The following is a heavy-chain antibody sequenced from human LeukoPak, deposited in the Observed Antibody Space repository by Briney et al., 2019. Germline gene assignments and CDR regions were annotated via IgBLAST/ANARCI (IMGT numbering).Heavy chain of an antibody. D-gene: IGHD3-22*01. CDR3: ARVVASYYYDSSGYRYFDY. CDR2: INSDGSIT. V-gene: IGHV3-74*01. CDR1: GFIFSDYW. Sequence: GGSLRLSCAASGFIFSDYWMHWVRQPPGKGLVWVARINSDGSITNNADSVRGRFTVSRDNAKNTLYLQMNSLRAEDTGVYYCARVVASYYYDSSGYRYFDYWGQGTLVTVSS. J-gene: IGHJ4*02.